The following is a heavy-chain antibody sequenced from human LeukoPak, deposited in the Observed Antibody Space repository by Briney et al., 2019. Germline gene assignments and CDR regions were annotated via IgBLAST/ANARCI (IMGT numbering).Heavy chain of an antibody. V-gene: IGHV3-66*01. CDR3: ARCSSGGYYYYYMDV. J-gene: IGHJ6*03. D-gene: IGHD6-19*01. CDR2: IYSGGST. Sequence: PGGSLRLSCAASGFTVSSIYMSWVRQAPGKGREWVSVIYSGGSTYYADSVKGRFTISRDNSKNTLYLQMNSLRAEDTAVYYCARCSSGGYYYYYMDVWGKGTTVTISS. CDR1: GFTVSSIY.